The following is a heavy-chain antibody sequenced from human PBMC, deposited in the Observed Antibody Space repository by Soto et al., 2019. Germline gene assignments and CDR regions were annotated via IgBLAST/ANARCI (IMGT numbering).Heavy chain of an antibody. CDR1: GFTFSSYA. CDR2: ISGSGGST. V-gene: IGHV3-23*01. J-gene: IGHJ4*02. Sequence: GGSLRLSCAASGFTFSSYAMSWVRQAPGKGLEWVSAISGSGGSTYYADSVKGRFTISRDNSKNTLYLQMNSLRAEETAVYYCAKVYGLMDYYDSSGYYYFDYWGQGTLVTVSS. CDR3: AKVYGLMDYYDSSGYYYFDY. D-gene: IGHD3-22*01.